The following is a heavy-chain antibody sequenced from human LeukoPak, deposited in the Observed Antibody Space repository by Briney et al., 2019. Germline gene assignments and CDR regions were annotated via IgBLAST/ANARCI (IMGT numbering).Heavy chain of an antibody. CDR2: IRYDGSNK. D-gene: IGHD3-22*01. CDR1: GFTFSSYG. CDR3: AKVINSGYYYYFDY. J-gene: IGHJ4*02. V-gene: IGHV3-30*02. Sequence: GGSLRLSCAASGFTFSSYGMHWVRQAPGKGLEWVAFIRYDGSNKYYADSVKGRFTISRDNSKNTLYLQMNSLRAEDTAVYHCAKVINSGYYYYFDYWGQGTLVTVSS.